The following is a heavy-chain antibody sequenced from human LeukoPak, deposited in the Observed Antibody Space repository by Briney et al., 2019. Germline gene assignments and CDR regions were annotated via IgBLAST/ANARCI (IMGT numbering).Heavy chain of an antibody. V-gene: IGHV7-4-1*02. J-gene: IGHJ4*02. D-gene: IGHD6-13*01. CDR3: AKEGQYSSSWYLGY. CDR2: INTNTGNP. CDR1: GYTFTSYG. Sequence: GASVKVSCKASGYTFTSYGISWVRQAPGQGLEWMGWINTNTGNPTYAQGFTGRFVFSLDTSVSTAYLQISSLKAEDTAVYYCAKEGQYSSSWYLGYWGQGTLVTVSS.